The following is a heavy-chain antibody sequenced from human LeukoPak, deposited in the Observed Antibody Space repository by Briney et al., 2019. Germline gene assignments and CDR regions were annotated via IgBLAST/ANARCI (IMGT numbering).Heavy chain of an antibody. Sequence: SQTLSLTCTVSGGSISSGSYFWSWIRQPAGKGLEWIGRIYTSGSTKYNPSLKSRVTISVDTSRNQFSLKLSSVTAADTAVYYCAGYYDSSGPMGYRIWGQGTMVIVSS. CDR2: IYTSGST. D-gene: IGHD3-22*01. J-gene: IGHJ3*02. CDR1: GGSISSGSYF. V-gene: IGHV4-61*02. CDR3: AGYYDSSGPMGYRI.